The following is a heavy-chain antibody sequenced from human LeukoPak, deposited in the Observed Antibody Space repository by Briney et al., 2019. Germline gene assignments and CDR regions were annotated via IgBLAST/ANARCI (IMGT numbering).Heavy chain of an antibody. Sequence: GGSLRLSCAASGFTFSSYGMSWVRQAPGKGPEWVSAISGSGGSTYCADSVKGRFTISRDNSKNTLYLQMNSLRAEDTAVYYCAKDHYYDSSGQEEDFDYWGQGTLVTVSS. CDR1: GFTFSSYG. J-gene: IGHJ4*02. V-gene: IGHV3-23*01. CDR2: ISGSGGST. CDR3: AKDHYYDSSGQEEDFDY. D-gene: IGHD3-22*01.